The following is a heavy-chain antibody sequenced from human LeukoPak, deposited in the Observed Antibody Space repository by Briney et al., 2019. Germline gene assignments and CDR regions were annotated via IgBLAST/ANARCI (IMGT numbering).Heavy chain of an antibody. CDR2: INPNSGGT. D-gene: IGHD2-8*02. CDR1: GYTFTGYY. CDR3: ARVRRTGGTYYYCMDV. Sequence: ASVKVSCKASGYTFTGYYMHWVRQAPGQGLEWMGLINPNSGGTNYAQKFQGRVTMTRDTSTSTVYMELSRLRSDATATYYCARVRRTGGTYYYCMDVWGQGTTVTVSS. V-gene: IGHV1-2*02. J-gene: IGHJ6*02.